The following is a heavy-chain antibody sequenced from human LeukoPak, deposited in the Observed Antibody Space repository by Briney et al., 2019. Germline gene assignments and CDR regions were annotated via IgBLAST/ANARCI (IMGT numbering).Heavy chain of an antibody. CDR2: IYSGGNT. CDR3: AREGCSGGTCYLDAFDI. CDR1: VFTVSSNS. Sequence: PGGSLRLSCTVSVFTVSSNSWSWVRQAPGKGLEWVSFIYSGGNTHYSDSVKGRFTISRDNAKNSLYLQMNRLRGEDTAVYFCAREGCSGGTCYLDAFDIWGQGTMVTVSS. V-gene: IGHV3-53*01. J-gene: IGHJ3*02. D-gene: IGHD2-15*01.